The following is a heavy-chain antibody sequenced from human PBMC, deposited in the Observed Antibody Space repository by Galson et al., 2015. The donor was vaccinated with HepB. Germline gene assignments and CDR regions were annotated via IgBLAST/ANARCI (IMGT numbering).Heavy chain of an antibody. D-gene: IGHD6-13*01. CDR2: ISYDGSNR. CDR1: GFTFSSYA. CDR3: ARERGGYQQLVRGDAFDI. Sequence: SLRLSCAASGFTFSSYAMHWVRQAPGKGLEWVAVISYDGSNRYYADSVKGRFTISRDNSKNTLYLRMNSLRAEDTAVYYCARERGGYQQLVRGDAFDIWGQGTMVTVSS. J-gene: IGHJ3*02. V-gene: IGHV3-30*04.